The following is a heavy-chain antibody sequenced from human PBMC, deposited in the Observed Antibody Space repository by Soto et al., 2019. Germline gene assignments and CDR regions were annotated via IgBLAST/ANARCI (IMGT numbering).Heavy chain of an antibody. D-gene: IGHD6-13*01. J-gene: IGHJ3*02. Sequence: SVKVSCTASGGTFSNHAINWVRQAPGQGLEWMGRIIPIFTTTNYAQKFQGRVTITADESTITAYMELSSLKHDDTAVYYCAREVAADGTFREDVFDIWGQGTLVTVSS. CDR1: GGTFSNHA. CDR2: IIPIFTTT. V-gene: IGHV1-69*13. CDR3: AREVAADGTFREDVFDI.